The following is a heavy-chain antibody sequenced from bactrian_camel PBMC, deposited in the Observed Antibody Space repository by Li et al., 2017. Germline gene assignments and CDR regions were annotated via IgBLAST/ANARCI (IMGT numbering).Heavy chain of an antibody. Sequence: VQLVESGGGSVQAGGSLKLSCEAPGHTYKTNLMGWFRQVPGKEREGVAAIYTADGTTYYADSVKERFTISRDNAKNTLYLLMNSLSPDDTAIYYCAARSGALCRPSVDFDYWGQGTQVTVS. V-gene: IGHV3S1*01. CDR1: GHTYKTNL. CDR2: IYTADGTT. D-gene: IGHD7*01. J-gene: IGHJ6*01. CDR3: AARSGALCRPSVDFDY.